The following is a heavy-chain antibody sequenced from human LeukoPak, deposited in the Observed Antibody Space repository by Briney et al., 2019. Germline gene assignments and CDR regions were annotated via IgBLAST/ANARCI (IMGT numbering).Heavy chain of an antibody. J-gene: IGHJ4*02. CDR3: ARAPRITMIVVVIPQGYDY. CDR2: ISAYNGNT. V-gene: IGHV1-18*01. CDR1: GYTFTSYG. D-gene: IGHD3-22*01. Sequence: ASVKVSCKASGYTFTSYGISWVRQAPGQGLEWMGWISAYNGNTNYAQKLQGRVTMTTDTSTSTAYMELRSLRSDDTAVYCCARAPRITMIVVVIPQGYDYWGQGTLVTVSS.